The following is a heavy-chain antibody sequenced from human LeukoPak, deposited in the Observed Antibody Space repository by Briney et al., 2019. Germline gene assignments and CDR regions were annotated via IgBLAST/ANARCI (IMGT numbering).Heavy chain of an antibody. CDR1: GYTFTGYY. CDR2: INPNSGGT. D-gene: IGHD3-9*01. CDR3: ARDRLLRYRGGFDP. Sequence: ASVKVSCKASGYTFTGYYMHWVRQAPGQGLEWMGRINPNSGGTNYAQKFQGRVTMTRDTSISTAYMELSRLRSDDTAVYYCARDRLLRYRGGFDPWGQGTLVTVSS. J-gene: IGHJ5*02. V-gene: IGHV1-2*06.